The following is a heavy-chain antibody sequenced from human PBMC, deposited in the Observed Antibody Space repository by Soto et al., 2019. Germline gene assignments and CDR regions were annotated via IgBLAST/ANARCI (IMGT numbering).Heavy chain of an antibody. CDR3: ARAHYDILTGWENWFDP. V-gene: IGHV1-3*01. D-gene: IGHD3-9*01. CDR2: INAGNGNT. CDR1: GYTFTSYA. Sequence: ASVKVSCKASGYTFTSYAMHWVRQAPGQRLEWMGWINAGNGNTKYSQRFQGRVTITRDTSASTAYMELSSLRSEDTAVYYCARAHYDILTGWENWFDPWGQGTLVTVS. J-gene: IGHJ5*02.